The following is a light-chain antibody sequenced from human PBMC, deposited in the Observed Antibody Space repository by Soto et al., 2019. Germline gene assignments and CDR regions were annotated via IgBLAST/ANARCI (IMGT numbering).Light chain of an antibody. CDR3: QQYAGLPYT. CDR1: QSISSW. J-gene: IGKJ2*01. V-gene: IGKV1-5*03. CDR2: KAS. Sequence: DIQMTQSPSTLSASVGDRVTITCRASQSISSWLAWYQQKPGKAPKLLIYKASSLESGVPSRFSGSGSGTEFTLTISRLEPEDFAVYYCQQYAGLPYTFGQGTKLEIK.